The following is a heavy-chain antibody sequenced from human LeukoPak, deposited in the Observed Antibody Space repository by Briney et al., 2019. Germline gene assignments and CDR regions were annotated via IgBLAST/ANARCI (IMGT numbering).Heavy chain of an antibody. V-gene: IGHV5-51*01. J-gene: IGHJ3*02. D-gene: IGHD3-10*01. CDR3: ARVRRGAPLDAFEI. CDR2: IYPGDSDT. Sequence: GESLKISCKGSGYSFTSYWIGWVRQMPGKGLEWMGIIYPGDSDTRYSPSFQGQVTTSADNSITTAYLQWSSLKASDTAIYYCARVRRGAPLDAFEIWGHGTLVTVSS. CDR1: GYSFTSYW.